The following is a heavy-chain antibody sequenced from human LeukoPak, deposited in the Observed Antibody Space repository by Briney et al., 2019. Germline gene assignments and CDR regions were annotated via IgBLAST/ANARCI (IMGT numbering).Heavy chain of an antibody. Sequence: GGSLRLSCAASGFTFSGSVMHWVRQASGKGLKWVGRIRSKANSYATAYAASVKGRFTISRDDSKNTAYLQMNSLKTEDTAVYYCTRLSFSSSWQDWGQGTLVAVSS. CDR2: IRSKANSYAT. D-gene: IGHD6-13*01. CDR3: TRLSFSSSWQD. CDR1: GFTFSGSV. J-gene: IGHJ4*02. V-gene: IGHV3-73*01.